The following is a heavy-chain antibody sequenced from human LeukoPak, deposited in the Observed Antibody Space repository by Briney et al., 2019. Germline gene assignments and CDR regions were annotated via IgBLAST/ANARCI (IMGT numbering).Heavy chain of an antibody. CDR2: ISGSGTTT. CDR1: GLTASSYA. V-gene: IGHV3-23*01. Sequence: GGSLRLSCIASGLTASSYAMSWVRQAPGKGLEWVSGISGSGTTTYYAASVKGRFTISRDNSKDTLYLQMNSLRAEDTAVYYCTKGVTLFDYWGQGTLVTVSS. CDR3: TKGVTLFDY. D-gene: IGHD2-21*02. J-gene: IGHJ4*02.